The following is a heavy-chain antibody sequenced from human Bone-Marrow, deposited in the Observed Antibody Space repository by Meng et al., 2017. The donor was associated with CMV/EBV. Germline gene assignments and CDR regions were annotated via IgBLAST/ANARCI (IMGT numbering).Heavy chain of an antibody. Sequence: GGSLRLSCAASGFTFSSYWMSWVRQAPGKGLEWVANIKQDGSEKYYVDSVKGRFTISRDNAKNSLYLQMNSLRAEDTAVYYCASNNDFWSGFLDDWGQGTLVTVAS. CDR2: IKQDGSEK. CDR1: GFTFSSYW. V-gene: IGHV3-7*01. CDR3: ASNNDFWSGFLDD. J-gene: IGHJ4*02. D-gene: IGHD3-3*01.